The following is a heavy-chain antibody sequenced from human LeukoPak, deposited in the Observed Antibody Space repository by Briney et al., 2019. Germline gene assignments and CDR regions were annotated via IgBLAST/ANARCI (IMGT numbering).Heavy chain of an antibody. CDR1: GFTFDDYA. CDR3: AKDNLYDYYDSSGYYDGGFDY. CDR2: ISWNSGSI. V-gene: IGHV3-9*01. Sequence: GGSLRLSCAASGFTFDDYAMHWVRQAPGKGLEWVSGISWNSGSIGYADSVKGRFTISRDNAKNSLYLQMNSLRAEDTALYYCAKDNLYDYYDSSGYYDGGFDYWGQGTLVTVSP. J-gene: IGHJ4*02. D-gene: IGHD3-22*01.